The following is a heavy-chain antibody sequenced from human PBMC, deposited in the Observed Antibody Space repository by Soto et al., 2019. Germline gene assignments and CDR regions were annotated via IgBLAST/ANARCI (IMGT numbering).Heavy chain of an antibody. CDR3: AKGSGYNYGYFRWFDP. D-gene: IGHD5-18*01. CDR2: IFYSGST. CDR1: GGSISNYY. J-gene: IGHJ5*02. V-gene: IGHV4-59*01. Sequence: SETLSLTCTVSGGSISNYYWSWIRQPPGRGLEWIGHIFYSGSTNYNPAHKSRVNISVDTSKSQLSLKLSSVTAADTAVYYCAKGSGYNYGYFRWFDPWGQGTLVTIS.